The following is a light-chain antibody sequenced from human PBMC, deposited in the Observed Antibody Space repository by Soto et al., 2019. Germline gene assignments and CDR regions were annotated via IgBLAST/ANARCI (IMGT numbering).Light chain of an antibody. V-gene: IGKV3-20*01. CDR3: QQYGSSPLT. CDR1: QSISGLY. Sequence: PGERASLSCRASQSISGLYLAWYQQKPGQAPRPLIYDASSRATGIPDRFSGSGSGTDFILTISRLEPEDFAVYYCQQYGSSPLTFGGGTKVEIK. J-gene: IGKJ4*01. CDR2: DAS.